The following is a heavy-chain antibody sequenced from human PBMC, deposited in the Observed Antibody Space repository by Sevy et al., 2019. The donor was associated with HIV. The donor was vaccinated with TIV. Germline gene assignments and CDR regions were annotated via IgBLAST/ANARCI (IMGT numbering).Heavy chain of an antibody. CDR2: IYTSGST. V-gene: IGHV4-4*07. Sequence: SETLSLTCTVSGGSISSCYWSWIRQPAGKGLEWIGRIYTSGSTNYNPSLRSRVTMSVDTSKNQFSLKLSSVTAADTAMYFCARDLTGEAVAGTVNWFDPWGQGTLVTVSS. D-gene: IGHD6-19*01. CDR3: ARDLTGEAVAGTVNWFDP. CDR1: GGSISSCY. J-gene: IGHJ5*02.